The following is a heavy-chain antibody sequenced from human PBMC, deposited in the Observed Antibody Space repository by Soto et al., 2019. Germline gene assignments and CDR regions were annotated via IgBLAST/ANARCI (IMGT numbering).Heavy chain of an antibody. CDR3: ATSGTGAHGFDY. CDR2: IKSKTDGGTT. D-gene: IGHD7-27*01. CDR1: GFTFSNAL. J-gene: IGHJ4*01. V-gene: IGHV3-15*01. Sequence: GGSLRLSCAASGFTFSNALMSWVRQAPGKGLEWVGRIKSKTDGGTTDYAAPVKGRFTISRDDSKNTLYLQMNTLKTEDTAVYYCATSGTGAHGFDYWGHGTLVTVSS.